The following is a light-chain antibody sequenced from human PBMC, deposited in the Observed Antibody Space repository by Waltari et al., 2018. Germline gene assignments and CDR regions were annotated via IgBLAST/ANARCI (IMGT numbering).Light chain of an antibody. J-gene: IGKJ2*01. CDR1: QTVSSNY. CDR3: QQYDSSPYT. CDR2: GAS. V-gene: IGKV3-20*01. Sequence: IVLTQAPGTRSLSPGDRATPSCRASQTVSSNYLAWYQQKPGPAPRLLIYGASSRAAGIPDRFSGSGSGTDFTLTISRLEPEDFAVYYCQQYDSSPYTFGQGTKLEIK.